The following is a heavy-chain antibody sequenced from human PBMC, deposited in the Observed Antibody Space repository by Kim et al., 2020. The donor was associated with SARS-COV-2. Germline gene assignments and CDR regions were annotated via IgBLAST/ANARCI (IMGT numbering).Heavy chain of an antibody. J-gene: IGHJ4*02. Sequence: GGSLRLSCAASGFTFSSYSMNWVRQAPGKGLEWVSSISSSSSYIYYADSVKGRFTISRDNAKNSLYLQMNSLRAEDTAVYYCARAKRDPMARTLGGFDYWGQGTLVTVSS. CDR3: ARAKRDPMARTLGGFDY. D-gene: IGHD3-16*01. CDR1: GFTFSSYS. CDR2: ISSSSSYI. V-gene: IGHV3-21*01.